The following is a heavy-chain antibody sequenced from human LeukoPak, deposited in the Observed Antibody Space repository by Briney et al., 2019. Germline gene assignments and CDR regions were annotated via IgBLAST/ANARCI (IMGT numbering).Heavy chain of an antibody. V-gene: IGHV4-39*07. Sequence: PSETLSLTCTVSGGSISSSSYYWGWIRQPPGKGLEWIGSIYYSGSTYYNPSLKSRVTISVDTSKNQFSLKLSSVTAADTAVYYCARGTNGVEPPPDWFDPWGQGTLVTVSS. J-gene: IGHJ5*02. CDR3: ARGTNGVEPPPDWFDP. CDR2: IYYSGST. D-gene: IGHD2-8*01. CDR1: GGSISSSSYY.